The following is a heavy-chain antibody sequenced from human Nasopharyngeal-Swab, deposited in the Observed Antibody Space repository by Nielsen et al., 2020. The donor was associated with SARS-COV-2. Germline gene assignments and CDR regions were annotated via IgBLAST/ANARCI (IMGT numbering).Heavy chain of an antibody. V-gene: IGHV3-7*04. CDR2: IKKDGSER. J-gene: IGHJ4*02. D-gene: IGHD2-8*01. CDR3: AREAYYNAVDY. Sequence: GGSLRLSCVASGFTFTDYPMSWVRQAPGKGLEWVANIKKDGSERYYADAVKGRFTISRDDANNFLYLQMNSLRVEDTAVYYCAREAYYNAVDYWGQGTLVTVSS. CDR1: GFTFTDYP.